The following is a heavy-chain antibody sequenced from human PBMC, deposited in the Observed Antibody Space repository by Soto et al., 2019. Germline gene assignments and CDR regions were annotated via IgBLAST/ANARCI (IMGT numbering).Heavy chain of an antibody. J-gene: IGHJ6*02. CDR3: AKDQEGSGSHWLGYNYYGMDV. CDR2: ISSVGTTT. CDR1: GFTIVDYY. Sequence: GGSLRLSCEASGFTIVDYYISLIRHSPFKGREWVSYISSVGTTTYYADSVKGRFSISMDNAKNSLYLQMNSLRAEDTAVYFCAKDQEGSGSHWLGYNYYGMDVWGQGTTVTVSS. V-gene: IGHV3-11*01. D-gene: IGHD3-10*01.